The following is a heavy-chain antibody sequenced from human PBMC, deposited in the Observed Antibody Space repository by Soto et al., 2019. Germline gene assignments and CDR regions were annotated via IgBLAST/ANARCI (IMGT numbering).Heavy chain of an antibody. CDR2: IYYSGST. V-gene: IGHV4-59*01. CDR1: GGSISSYY. CDR3: ARGIHPQSVYYYYYYMDV. J-gene: IGHJ6*03. Sequence: QVQLQESGPGLVKPSETLSLTCTVSGGSISSYYWSWIRQPPGKGLEWIGYIYYSGSTNYNPSLNSRVTISVDTSKNQFSLKLSYVTAEDTAVYYCARGIHPQSVYYYYYYMDVWGKGTTVTVSS.